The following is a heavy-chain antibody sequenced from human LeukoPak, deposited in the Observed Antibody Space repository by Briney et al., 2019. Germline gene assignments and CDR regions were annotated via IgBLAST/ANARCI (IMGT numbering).Heavy chain of an antibody. Sequence: GGSLRLSCAASGFTFSSYGMNWVRQAPGKGLEWVSGIGGRDGVTTYYTSSVKGRFTISRDNSKNTLYLQMNSLRAEDTAVYYCAKDRSDYGDYSNWFDPWGQGTLVTVSS. CDR2: IGGRDGVTT. D-gene: IGHD4-17*01. J-gene: IGHJ5*02. CDR1: GFTFSSYG. V-gene: IGHV3-23*01. CDR3: AKDRSDYGDYSNWFDP.